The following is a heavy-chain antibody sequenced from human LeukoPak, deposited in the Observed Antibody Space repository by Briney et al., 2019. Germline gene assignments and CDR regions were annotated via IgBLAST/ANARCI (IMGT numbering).Heavy chain of an antibody. CDR1: GYTFTSYG. CDR2: ISAYNGNT. Sequence: ASVKVSCKASGYTFTSYGIGWVRQAPGQGLEWMGWISAYNGNTNYAQKLQGRVTMTTDTSTSTAYMELRSLRSDDTAVYYCARGRQFSSSWFNWFDPWGQGTLVTVSS. V-gene: IGHV1-18*01. J-gene: IGHJ5*02. D-gene: IGHD6-13*01. CDR3: ARGRQFSSSWFNWFDP.